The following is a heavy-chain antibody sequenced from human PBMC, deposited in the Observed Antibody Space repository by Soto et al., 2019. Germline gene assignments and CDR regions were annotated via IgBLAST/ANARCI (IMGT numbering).Heavy chain of an antibody. D-gene: IGHD3-10*01. CDR2: IKQDGSEK. J-gene: IGHJ6*02. CDR3: ARDSYYGSGSYFRYYYGMDV. Sequence: GGSLRLSCAASGFTFSSYWMSWVRQAPGKGLEWVANIKQDGSEKYYVDSVKGRFTISRDNAKNSLYLQMNSLRAEDTAVYYCARDSYYGSGSYFRYYYGMDVWGQGTTVTVSS. CDR1: GFTFSSYW. V-gene: IGHV3-7*05.